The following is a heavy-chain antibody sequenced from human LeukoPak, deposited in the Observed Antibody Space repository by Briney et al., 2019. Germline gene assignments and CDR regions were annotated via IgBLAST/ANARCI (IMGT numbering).Heavy chain of an antibody. Sequence: SVKVSCKASVGTFSSYAISWVRQAPGQGLEGMGGSIPIFGTANYAQKFQGRVTITADESTSTAYMELSSLRSEDTAVYYCAREVGSGSSNWFDPWGQGTLVTVSS. CDR1: VGTFSSYA. CDR3: AREVGSGSSNWFDP. J-gene: IGHJ5*02. V-gene: IGHV1-69*13. CDR2: SIPIFGTA. D-gene: IGHD3-10*01.